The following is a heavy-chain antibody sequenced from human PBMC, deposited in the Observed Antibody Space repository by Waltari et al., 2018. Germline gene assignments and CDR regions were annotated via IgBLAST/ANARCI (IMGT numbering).Heavy chain of an antibody. V-gene: IGHV4-34*01. CDR2: INHSGSN. Sequence: QVQLQQWGAGLLKPSETLSLTCAVYGGSFSGYYWSWIRQPPGKGLEWIGEINHSGSNNYNPSLKSRVTRSVDTSKNQFSRKLSSVTAADTAVYYCARRACTIFGVVRINWFDPWGQGTLVTVSS. D-gene: IGHD3-3*01. CDR1: GGSFSGYY. J-gene: IGHJ5*02. CDR3: ARRACTIFGVVRINWFDP.